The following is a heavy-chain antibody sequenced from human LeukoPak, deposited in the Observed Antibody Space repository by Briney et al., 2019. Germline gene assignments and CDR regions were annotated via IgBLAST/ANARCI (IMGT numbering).Heavy chain of an antibody. Sequence: ASVKVSCKASGYTFIGYYIHWVRQAPGQGLEWMGWINPNSGVTNYGQKFQGRFTMTRDTSISTAYMDLSRLRSDDTAVYFCAITYTSGSGDAFDVWGQGTMVAFSS. CDR3: AITYTSGSGDAFDV. J-gene: IGHJ3*01. V-gene: IGHV1-2*02. CDR2: INPNSGVT. D-gene: IGHD6-19*01. CDR1: GYTFIGYY.